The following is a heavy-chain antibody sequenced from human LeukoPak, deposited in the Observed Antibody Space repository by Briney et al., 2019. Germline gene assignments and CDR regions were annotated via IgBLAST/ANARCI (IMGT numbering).Heavy chain of an antibody. CDR1: GYSFINYW. V-gene: IGHV5-51*01. CDR3: ARLLGYCSSTSCLYGMDV. Sequence: PGESLKISCKGSGYSFINYWIGWVRQMPGKGLEWMGIIYPADSDTRYSPSFQGQVTISVDKSISTAYLQWSSLKASDTAMYYCARLLGYCSSTSCLYGMDVWGKGTTVTVSS. D-gene: IGHD2-2*01. CDR2: IYPADSDT. J-gene: IGHJ6*04.